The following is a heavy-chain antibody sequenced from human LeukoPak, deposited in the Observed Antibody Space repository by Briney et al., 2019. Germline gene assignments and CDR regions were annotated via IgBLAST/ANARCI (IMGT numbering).Heavy chain of an antibody. Sequence: PGGSLRLSRAASGFTYSSFAMSWVRPAPGKGLEWVSTISDSGGYTYYAHSVKGRFTISRDKSKNTLYLHMNSLRAEDTAVYCCATLGNFDSGSYSDWGQGTLVTVSS. V-gene: IGHV3-23*01. J-gene: IGHJ4*02. CDR2: ISDSGGYT. CDR1: GFTYSSFA. D-gene: IGHD3-10*01. CDR3: ATLGNFDSGSYSD.